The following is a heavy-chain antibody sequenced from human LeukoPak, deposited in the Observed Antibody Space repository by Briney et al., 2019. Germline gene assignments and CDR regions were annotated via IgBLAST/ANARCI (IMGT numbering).Heavy chain of an antibody. V-gene: IGHV3-21*01. D-gene: IGHD3-16*01. CDR2: ISSSSSYI. J-gene: IGHJ6*02. CDR3: ARDWGYYYYYGMDV. CDR1: GFTFSSYS. Sequence: GGSLRLSCAASGFTFSSYSMNWVRQAPGKGLEWVSSISSSSSYIYYADSVKGRFTISRDNAKNSPYLQMNSLRAEDTAVHYCARDWGYYYYYGMDVWGQGTTVTVSS.